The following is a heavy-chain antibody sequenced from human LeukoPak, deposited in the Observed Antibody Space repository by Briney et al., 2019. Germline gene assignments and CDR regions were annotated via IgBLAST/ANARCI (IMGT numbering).Heavy chain of an antibody. Sequence: GGSLRLSCAASGFIFSSYEMNWVRQAPGKGLEWVSYISSSGSSIYYADSVKGRFTISRDNAKNTLYLQMNSLRAEDTAVYYCARSDPGYSGSWYRYYYYYMDVWGKGTTVTVSS. V-gene: IGHV3-48*03. CDR3: ARSDPGYSGSWYRYYYYYMDV. CDR1: GFIFSSYE. D-gene: IGHD6-13*01. CDR2: ISSSGSSI. J-gene: IGHJ6*03.